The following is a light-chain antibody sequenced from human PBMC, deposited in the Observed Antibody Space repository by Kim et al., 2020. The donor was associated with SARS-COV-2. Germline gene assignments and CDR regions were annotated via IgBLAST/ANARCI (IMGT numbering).Light chain of an antibody. Sequence: QSVLTQPPSASGTPGQSVTISCSGSSSNIGRNTVNWYQQLPVTAPKLLIYNNNQRPSGVPDRFSDSKSGTSASLAISGLQSDDEADYYCAAWDDSLSGYVFGTGTKVTVL. CDR1: SSNIGRNT. CDR2: NNN. CDR3: AAWDDSLSGYV. J-gene: IGLJ1*01. V-gene: IGLV1-44*01.